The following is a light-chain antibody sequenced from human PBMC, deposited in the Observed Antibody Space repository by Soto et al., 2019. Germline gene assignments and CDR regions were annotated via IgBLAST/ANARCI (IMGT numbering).Light chain of an antibody. CDR1: QSINSRY. J-gene: IGKJ3*01. CDR3: QQFGSSPGFT. CDR2: AAS. V-gene: IGKV3-20*01. Sequence: EIVLTQSPATLSLSPGERATLSCRASQSINSRYLAWYQQKPGQAPRLLIYAASSRATGIPDRFSGSGSGTDFTLTISRLEPEDFAVYYCQQFGSSPGFTFGPGTKVDIK.